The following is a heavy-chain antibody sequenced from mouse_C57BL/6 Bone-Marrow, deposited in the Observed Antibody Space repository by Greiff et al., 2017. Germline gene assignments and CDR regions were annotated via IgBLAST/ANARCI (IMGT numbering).Heavy chain of an antibody. V-gene: IGHV1-82*01. CDR2: IYPGDGDT. D-gene: IGHD4-1*01. J-gene: IGHJ3*01. Sequence: VQLQESGPELVKPGASVKISCKASGYAFSSSWMNWVKQRPGKGLEWIGRIYPGDGDTNYNGKFKGKATLTADKSSSTAYMQLSSLTSEDSAVYSCASRAGTSDWGQGTLVTVSA. CDR1: GYAFSSSW. CDR3: ASRAGTSD.